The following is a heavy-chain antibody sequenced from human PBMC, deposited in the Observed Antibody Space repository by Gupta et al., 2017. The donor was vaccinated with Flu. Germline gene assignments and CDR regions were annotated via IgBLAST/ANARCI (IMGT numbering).Heavy chain of an antibody. V-gene: IGHV4-39*01. CDR2: IYYSGST. CDR1: GGSISSSSYY. CDR3: ARHGSYSYGLHTFDY. D-gene: IGHD5-18*01. J-gene: IGHJ4*02. Sequence: QLQLQESGPGLVKPSETLSLTCTVSGGSISSSSYYWGWIRQPPGKGLEWIGSIYYSGSTYYNPSLKSRVTISVDTSKNQFSLKLSSVAAADTAVYYCARHGSYSYGLHTFDYWGQGTLVTVSS.